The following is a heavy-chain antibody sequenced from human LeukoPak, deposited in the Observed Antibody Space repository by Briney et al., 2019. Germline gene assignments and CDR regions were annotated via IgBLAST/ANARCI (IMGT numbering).Heavy chain of an antibody. Sequence: ASVKVSCKASGYTFTGYYMHWVRQAPGQGLEWMGWINPNNGGTNYAQKFQGRVTMTRDTSISAAYMEVSRLRSDDTAVYYCSRGHHRAWSWVDYWGQGTLVTVSS. D-gene: IGHD2-8*02. J-gene: IGHJ4*02. CDR3: SRGHHRAWSWVDY. CDR1: GYTFTGYY. V-gene: IGHV1-2*02. CDR2: INPNNGGT.